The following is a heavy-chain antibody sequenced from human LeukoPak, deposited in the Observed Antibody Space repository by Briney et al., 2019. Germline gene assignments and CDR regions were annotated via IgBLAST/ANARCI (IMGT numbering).Heavy chain of an antibody. CDR1: GFTFGSYG. D-gene: IGHD3-10*01. CDR2: IWYDGSNQ. Sequence: HPGRSLRLSCAASGFTFGSYGMHWVRQAPGKGLEWVAVIWYDGSNQYHANSVRGRFTISRDNSKNTLYLQMNSLRADDTAMYYCARDQRFGSGRFYGNIWYFDYWGQGTLVTVSS. V-gene: IGHV3-33*01. J-gene: IGHJ4*02. CDR3: ARDQRFGSGRFYGNIWYFDY.